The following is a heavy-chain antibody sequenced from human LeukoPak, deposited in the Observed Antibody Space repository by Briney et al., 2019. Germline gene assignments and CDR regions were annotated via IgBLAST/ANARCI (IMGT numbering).Heavy chain of an antibody. CDR3: ARDHMIVVVFGAFDI. CDR2: ISSSSSYI. D-gene: IGHD3-22*01. Sequence: GGSLRLSCAASGFTFSSYSMNWVRQAPGKGLEWVSSISSSSSYIYYADSVKGRFTISRDNAKNSLYLQMNSLRAEDTAVYYCARDHMIVVVFGAFDIWGQGTMVTVSS. V-gene: IGHV3-21*04. J-gene: IGHJ3*02. CDR1: GFTFSSYS.